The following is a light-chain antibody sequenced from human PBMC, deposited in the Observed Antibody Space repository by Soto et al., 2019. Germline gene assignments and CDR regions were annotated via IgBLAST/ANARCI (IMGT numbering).Light chain of an antibody. CDR3: QQYGNSPYT. J-gene: IGKJ2*01. V-gene: IGKV3-11*01. Sequence: IVLTQSPATLSLSPGERASLSCRASQRISSFLAWYQQKPGQAPRLLIYDASNRATGIPARFSGSGSGTDFTLTISRLEPEDFAVYYCQQYGNSPYTFGQGTKLEIK. CDR2: DAS. CDR1: QRISSF.